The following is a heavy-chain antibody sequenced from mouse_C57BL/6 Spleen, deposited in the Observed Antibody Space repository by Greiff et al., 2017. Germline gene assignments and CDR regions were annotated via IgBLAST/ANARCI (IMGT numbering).Heavy chain of an antibody. CDR3: AKGGGYEGAWFAY. D-gene: IGHD2-2*01. J-gene: IGHJ3*01. Sequence: QVQLQQSGAELVRPGASVKLSCKASGYTFTDYYINWVKQRPGQGLEWIARIYPGSGNTYYNEKFKGKATLTAEKSSSTAYMQLSSLTSEDAAVYFCAKGGGYEGAWFAYWGQGTLVTVSA. V-gene: IGHV1-76*01. CDR2: IYPGSGNT. CDR1: GYTFTDYY.